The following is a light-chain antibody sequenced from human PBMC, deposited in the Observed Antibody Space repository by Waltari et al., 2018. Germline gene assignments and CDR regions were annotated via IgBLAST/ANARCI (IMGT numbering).Light chain of an antibody. CDR1: QCVSSN. V-gene: IGKV3-15*01. CDR2: GAS. J-gene: IGKJ2*01. CDR3: QQYNTWYT. Sequence: EIVMTQSPATLSVSPGERATLSCRAGQCVSSNLAWYQQKPGQAPRLLIYGASTRASGILARFSGSGSGTEFTLSISSLESEDFAVYYCQQYNTWYTFGPGTKLEIK.